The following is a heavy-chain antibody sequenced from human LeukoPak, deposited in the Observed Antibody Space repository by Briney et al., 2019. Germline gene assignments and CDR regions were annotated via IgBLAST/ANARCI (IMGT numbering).Heavy chain of an antibody. Sequence: GGSLRLSWAASGFTFSSYGMHWVRQAPGKGLEWVAVIWYDGSNKYYADSVKGRFTISRDNSKNTLYLQMNSLRAEDTAVYYCARDSRRWGYYYGMDVWGQGTTVTVSS. CDR2: IWYDGSNK. CDR1: GFTFSSYG. CDR3: ARDSRRWGYYYGMDV. J-gene: IGHJ6*02. D-gene: IGHD4-23*01. V-gene: IGHV3-33*01.